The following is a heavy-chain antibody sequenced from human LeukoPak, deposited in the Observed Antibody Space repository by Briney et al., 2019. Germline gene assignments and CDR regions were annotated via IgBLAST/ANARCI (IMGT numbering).Heavy chain of an antibody. Sequence: GGSLRLSCAASGFTFSSYAMSWVRQAPGKGLEWVSAISGSGGSTYYADSVEGRFTISRDNSKNTLYLQMNSLRAEDTAVYYCAKAHTYYYDSSGYYILVWGQGALVTVSS. J-gene: IGHJ4*02. V-gene: IGHV3-23*01. CDR2: ISGSGGST. CDR3: AKAHTYYYDSSGYYILV. D-gene: IGHD3-22*01. CDR1: GFTFSSYA.